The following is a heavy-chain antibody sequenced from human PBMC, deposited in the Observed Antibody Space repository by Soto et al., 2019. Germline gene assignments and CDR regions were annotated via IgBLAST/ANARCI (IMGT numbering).Heavy chain of an antibody. CDR2: IYHSGST. D-gene: IGHD3-9*01. CDR3: AALDILTGYYLGPDSDY. J-gene: IGHJ4*02. CDR1: GGSISSSNW. V-gene: IGHV4-4*02. Sequence: SETLSLTCAVSGGSISSSNWWSWVRQPPGKGLEWIGEIYHSGSTSYNPSLKSRVTISVDKSKNQFSLKLSSVTAADTAVYYCAALDILTGYYLGPDSDYWGQGTLVTVSS.